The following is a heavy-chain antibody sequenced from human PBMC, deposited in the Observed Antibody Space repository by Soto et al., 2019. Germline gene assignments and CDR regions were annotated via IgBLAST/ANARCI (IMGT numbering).Heavy chain of an antibody. Sequence: VKVSCKASGGTFSSFAISWVRQAPGQGLEWMGGIIPIFGTANYAQKFQGRVTITADKSTSTAYMGLSSLRSEDTAVYYCTKRYCSGGSCYSGDYYYGMDVWGQGTTVTVSS. D-gene: IGHD2-15*01. CDR3: TKRYCSGGSCYSGDYYYGMDV. J-gene: IGHJ6*02. CDR2: IIPIFGTA. CDR1: GGTFSSFA. V-gene: IGHV1-69*06.